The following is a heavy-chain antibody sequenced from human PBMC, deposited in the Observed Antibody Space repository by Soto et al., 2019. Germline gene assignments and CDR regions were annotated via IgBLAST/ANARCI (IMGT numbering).Heavy chain of an antibody. V-gene: IGHV3-7*01. CDR2: IKQDGSDK. CDR1: GFTFNNYW. Sequence: ELQLVESGGGLVQPGASLRLSCAASGFTFNNYWMSWVRLAPGTGLEWVATIKQDGSDKYYVDSAKGRFTVSRDNAKNSLDLQMNSLRADDTAVYYCAGGCGRSSCPYYMDVWGKGTTVTVSS. J-gene: IGHJ6*03. CDR3: AGGCGRSSCPYYMDV. D-gene: IGHD2-2*01.